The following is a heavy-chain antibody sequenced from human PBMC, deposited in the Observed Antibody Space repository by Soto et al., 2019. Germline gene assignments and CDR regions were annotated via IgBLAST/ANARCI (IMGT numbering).Heavy chain of an antibody. D-gene: IGHD3-3*01. CDR2: INHSGST. V-gene: IGHV4-34*01. CDR1: GWSFSGYY. Sequence: SETLSLTCAFYGWSFSGYYWSWIRQPPGKGLEWIGEINHSGSTNYNPSLKSRVTISVDTSKNQFSLKLSSVTAADTAVYYCARGRRYYDFWSGYPKYYFDYWGQGTLVTVSS. CDR3: ARGRRYYDFWSGYPKYYFDY. J-gene: IGHJ4*02.